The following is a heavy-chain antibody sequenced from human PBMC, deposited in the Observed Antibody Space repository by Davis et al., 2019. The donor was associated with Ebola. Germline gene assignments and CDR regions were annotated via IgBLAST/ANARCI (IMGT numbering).Heavy chain of an antibody. CDR3: ARGPGPSGAVVVPAAISLNLDY. V-gene: IGHV4-34*01. J-gene: IGHJ4*02. D-gene: IGHD2-2*01. CDR1: GGSFSGYY. CDR2: INHSGST. Sequence: GSLRLSCAVYGGSFSGYYWSWIRQPPGKGLEWIGEINHSGSTNYNPSLKSRVTISVDTSKNQFSLKLSSVTAADTAVYYCARGPGPSGAVVVPAAISLNLDYWGQGTLVTVSS.